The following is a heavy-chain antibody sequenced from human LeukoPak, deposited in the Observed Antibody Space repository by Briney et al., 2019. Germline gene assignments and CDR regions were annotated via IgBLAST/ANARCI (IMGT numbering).Heavy chain of an antibody. CDR1: GFTFSSYA. V-gene: IGHV3-30*04. CDR3: AKEAPMVRGVINSPCDY. Sequence: GRSLRLSCAASGFTFSSYAMHWVRQAPGKGLEWVAVISYDGSNKYYADSVKGRFTISRDNSKNTLYLQMNSLRAEDTAVYYCAKEAPMVRGVINSPCDYWGQGTLVTVSS. CDR2: ISYDGSNK. J-gene: IGHJ4*02. D-gene: IGHD3-10*01.